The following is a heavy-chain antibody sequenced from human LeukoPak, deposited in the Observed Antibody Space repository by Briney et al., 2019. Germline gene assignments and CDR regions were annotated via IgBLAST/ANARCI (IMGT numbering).Heavy chain of an antibody. CDR1: GGSIFSSSYY. CDR3: ARRTSRGYYFDY. Sequence: SETLSLTCTVFGGSIFSSSYYWGWIRQPPGKGLEWIGSIYYSGSTSCNPSLKSRITISVDTSKNQFSLKLSSVTAADTAVYYCARRTSRGYYFDYWGQGTLVTVSS. V-gene: IGHV4-39*01. J-gene: IGHJ4*02. CDR2: IYYSGST.